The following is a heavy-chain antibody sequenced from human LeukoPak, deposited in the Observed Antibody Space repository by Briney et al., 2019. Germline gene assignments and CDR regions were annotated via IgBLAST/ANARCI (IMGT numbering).Heavy chain of an antibody. Sequence: SETLSLTCAVYGGSFSGYYWSWIRQPPGKGLEWIGEINHSGSTNYNPSLKSRVTISVDTSKNQFSLKLSSVTVADTAVYYCARGWVRPARLDCWGQGTLVTVSS. V-gene: IGHV4-34*01. D-gene: IGHD5-12*01. CDR3: ARGWVRPARLDC. CDR1: GGSFSGYY. J-gene: IGHJ4*02. CDR2: INHSGST.